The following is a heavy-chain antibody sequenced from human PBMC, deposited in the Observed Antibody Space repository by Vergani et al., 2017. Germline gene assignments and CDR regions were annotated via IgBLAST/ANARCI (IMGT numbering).Heavy chain of an antibody. CDR2: MNPNSGNT. CDR1: GGTFSSYA. J-gene: IGHJ6*02. D-gene: IGHD3-10*01. CDR3: ARANYYGSGSFYYYYYYGMDV. Sequence: QVQLVQSGAEVKKPGSSVKVSCKASGGTFSSYAISWVRQAPGQGLEWMGWMNPNSGNTGYAQKFQGRVTMTRNTSISTAYMELSSLRSEDTAVYYCARANYYGSGSFYYYYYYGMDVWGQGTTVTVSS. V-gene: IGHV1-8*02.